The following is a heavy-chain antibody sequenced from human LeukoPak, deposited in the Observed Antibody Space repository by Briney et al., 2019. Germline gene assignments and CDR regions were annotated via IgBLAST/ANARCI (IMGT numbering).Heavy chain of an antibody. CDR1: RFTFSNYA. J-gene: IGHJ4*02. CDR3: APDLRGSAWSLDY. CDR2: VSASGGST. V-gene: IGHV3-23*01. Sequence: PGGSLRLSCEASRFTFSNYAMSCVRQAPGKGLEWVSVVSASGGSTDYADSVKGRFTMSRDNSRNTLYLQMNSLRAEDTAVYYCAPDLRGSAWSLDYWGQGTLVTVSS. D-gene: IGHD6-13*01.